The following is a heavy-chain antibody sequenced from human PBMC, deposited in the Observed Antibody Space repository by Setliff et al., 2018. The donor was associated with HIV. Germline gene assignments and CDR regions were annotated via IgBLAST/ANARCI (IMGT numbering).Heavy chain of an antibody. CDR2: INHSGDN. Sequence: SETLSLTCAVYGGSFSDHYWSWMRQPPGKGLEWIGEINHSGDNNYNPSLKSRVAMSVDTSKNQFSLKLKSMTATDTAVYYCARGVVMRGIIVGRPLDSWGRGTLVTVSS. V-gene: IGHV4-34*01. D-gene: IGHD2-21*01. CDR3: ARGVVMRGIIVGRPLDS. CDR1: GGSFSDHY. J-gene: IGHJ4*02.